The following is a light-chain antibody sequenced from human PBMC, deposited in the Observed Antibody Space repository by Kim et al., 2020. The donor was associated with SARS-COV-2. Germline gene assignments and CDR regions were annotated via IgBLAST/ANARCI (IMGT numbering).Light chain of an antibody. CDR2: AAS. CDR3: LQHNRDPRT. J-gene: IGKJ1*01. CDR1: EGIKND. V-gene: IGKV1-17*01. Sequence: ASLGDRATITCRASEGIKNDLGWYQQEPVEAPKCLIYAASILQSGVPSRFSGSGSWTECTLRIKSLQPEDIATYCFLQHNRDPRTFGLGT.